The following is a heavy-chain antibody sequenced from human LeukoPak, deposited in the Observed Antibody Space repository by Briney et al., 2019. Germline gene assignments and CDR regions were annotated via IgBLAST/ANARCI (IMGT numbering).Heavy chain of an antibody. CDR2: ISAYNGNT. Sequence: ASVKVSCKASGYTFTSYGINWVRQAPGQGLEWMGWISAYNGNTNYAQKLQGRVTMTTDTPTSTAYMELRSLRSDDTAVYYCARDLRYYDILTGYYTAWSYYYYGMDVWGQGTTVTVSS. J-gene: IGHJ6*02. V-gene: IGHV1-18*01. D-gene: IGHD3-9*01. CDR3: ARDLRYYDILTGYYTAWSYYYYGMDV. CDR1: GYTFTSYG.